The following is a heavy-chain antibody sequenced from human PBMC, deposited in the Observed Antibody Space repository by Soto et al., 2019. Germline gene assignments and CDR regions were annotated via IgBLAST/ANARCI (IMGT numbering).Heavy chain of an antibody. CDR1: GYTFTRYT. J-gene: IGHJ4*02. Sequence: QVELVQSGAEVKKPGASVKVSCKASGYTFTRYTIHWMRQAPGQRPEWMGWMNAGNGNTKYSEKFQARVTITRDTSASTAYMELSSLRSEDTAVYYCAREGILTTYSNHDFWGQGTLITVSS. CDR3: AREGILTTYSNHDF. D-gene: IGHD3-9*01. V-gene: IGHV1-3*01. CDR2: MNAGNGNT.